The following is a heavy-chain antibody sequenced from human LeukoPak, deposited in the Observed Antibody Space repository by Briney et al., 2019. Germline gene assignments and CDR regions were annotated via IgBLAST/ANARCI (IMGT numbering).Heavy chain of an antibody. D-gene: IGHD5-24*01. J-gene: IGHJ3*02. CDR2: ISYDGSNK. CDR1: GFTFTSYA. V-gene: IGHV3-30*04. CDR3: AKDLRRRNAFDI. Sequence: GGSLRLSCADSGFTFTSYAMHWVRQAPGKGLEWVAVISYDGSNKYYADSVKGRFTISRDNSKNTLYLQMNSLRAEDTAVYYCAKDLRRRNAFDIWGQGTMVTVSS.